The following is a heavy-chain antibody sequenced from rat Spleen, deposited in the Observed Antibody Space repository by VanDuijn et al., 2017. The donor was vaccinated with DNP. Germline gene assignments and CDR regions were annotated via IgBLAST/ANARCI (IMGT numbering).Heavy chain of an antibody. Sequence: EVQLVESGGGLVQPGRSLILSCAASGFTFSDYAMAWVRQAPKKGLEWVATINYDGTRTYYRDSVKGRFTISRNNAKNTLYLQMNSLRSEDTATYYCARGIITALPYWYFDFWGPGTMVTVSS. CDR3: ARGIITALPYWYFDF. CDR2: INYDGTRT. J-gene: IGHJ1*01. D-gene: IGHD1-6*01. CDR1: GFTFSDYA. V-gene: IGHV5-17*01.